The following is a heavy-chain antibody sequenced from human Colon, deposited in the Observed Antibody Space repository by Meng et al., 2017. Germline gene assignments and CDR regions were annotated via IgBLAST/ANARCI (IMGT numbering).Heavy chain of an antibody. V-gene: IGHV3-74*01. D-gene: IGHD3-22*01. J-gene: IGHJ6*02. CDR2: INSDGSST. CDR3: ARDPNYDSLHYYYYVMDV. CDR1: GFTFSSYW. Sequence: GESLKISCAASGFTFSSYWMHWVRQAPGKGLAWVSRINSDGSSTSYADSVKGRFTISRDNTKNTLYLQMNSLRAEDTAVYYCARDPNYDSLHYYYYVMDVWGQGTTVTVSS.